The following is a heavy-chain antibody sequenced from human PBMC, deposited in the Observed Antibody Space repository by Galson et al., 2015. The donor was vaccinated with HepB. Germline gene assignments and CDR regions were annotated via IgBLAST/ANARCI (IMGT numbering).Heavy chain of an antibody. CDR1: GFTFSSYA. CDR3: ARDSAILEWLLTFDY. CDR2: ISYDGSNK. D-gene: IGHD3-3*01. J-gene: IGHJ4*02. Sequence: SLRLSCAASGFTFSSYAMHWVRQAPGKGLEWVAVISYDGSNKYYADSVKGRFTISRDNSKNTLYLQMNSLRAEDTAVYYCARDSAILEWLLTFDYWGQGTLVTVSS. V-gene: IGHV3-30-3*01.